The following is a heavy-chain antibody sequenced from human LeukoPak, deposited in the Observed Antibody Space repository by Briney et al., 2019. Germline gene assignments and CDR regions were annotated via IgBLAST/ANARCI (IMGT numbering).Heavy chain of an antibody. J-gene: IGHJ4*02. V-gene: IGHV3-23*01. CDR1: GFTFSSYG. CDR3: AKDGDLYGSGKFDY. Sequence: GGSLRLSCAASGFTFSSYGMSWVRQAPGKGLEWVSAISGSGGSTYYADSVKGRFTISRDNSKNTLYLQMNSLRAEDTAVYYCAKDGDLYGSGKFDYWGQGTLVTVSS. CDR2: ISGSGGST. D-gene: IGHD3-10*01.